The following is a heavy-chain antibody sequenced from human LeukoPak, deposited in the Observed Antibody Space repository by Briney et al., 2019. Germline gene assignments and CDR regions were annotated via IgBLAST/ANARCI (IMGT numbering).Heavy chain of an antibody. CDR1: GFTFSSYW. D-gene: IGHD6-6*01. CDR2: INSDGSST. Sequence: GGSLRLSCAASGFTFSSYWMHWVRHAPGKGLVWVSRINSDGSSTSYADSVKGRFTISRDNAKNTLYLQMSSLRAEDTAVYYCARGYGSSRGWYWGQGTLVTVSS. J-gene: IGHJ4*02. CDR3: ARGYGSSRGWY. V-gene: IGHV3-74*01.